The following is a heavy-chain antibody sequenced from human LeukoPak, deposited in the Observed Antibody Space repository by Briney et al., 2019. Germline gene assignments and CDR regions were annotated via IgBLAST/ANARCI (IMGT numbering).Heavy chain of an antibody. Sequence: PGGSLRLSCAASGLTVSSNYMSWVRQAPGKGLEWVSVIYTGGSTSYADSVKGRFTISRDSSKNTLFLQMNSLRAEDAAVYYCARASTLRTGDAHWGQGTLVTVSS. V-gene: IGHV3-66*01. CDR2: IYTGGST. D-gene: IGHD7-27*01. CDR3: ARASTLRTGDAH. CDR1: GLTVSSNY. J-gene: IGHJ4*02.